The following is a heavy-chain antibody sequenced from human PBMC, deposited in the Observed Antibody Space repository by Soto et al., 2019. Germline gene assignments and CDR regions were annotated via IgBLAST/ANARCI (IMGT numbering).Heavy chain of an antibody. J-gene: IGHJ6*02. CDR3: AAILGMDV. Sequence: EVQLVESGGGLVQPGGSLRLSCAVAGFTFRNYWMSWVRQAPGKGLEWVANITKDGSENYYVDSVKGRFIISRDNGKKSLYLQMNDLRAEDTAVYYCAAILGMDVWGQGTTVTVSS. CDR1: GFTFRNYW. D-gene: IGHD3-3*02. V-gene: IGHV3-7*05. CDR2: ITKDGSEN.